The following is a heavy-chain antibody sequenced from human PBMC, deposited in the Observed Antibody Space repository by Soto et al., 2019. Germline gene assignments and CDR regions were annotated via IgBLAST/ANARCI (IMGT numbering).Heavy chain of an antibody. CDR3: VSDIARPAYPAAASNYYYYGMDV. D-gene: IGHD6-13*01. CDR1: GFTFRSYG. Sequence: QVQLGESGGGVGPPGRSLSLSCAAAGFTFRSYGMHWVRQAPGKGLEWVAVISYDGSNKYYADSVKGRFTISRGNSKNTLYLKMNSLRAEDTAVYYFVSDIARPAYPAAASNYYYYGMDVWGQGTTLTVSS. CDR2: ISYDGSNK. J-gene: IGHJ6*02. V-gene: IGHV3-30*03.